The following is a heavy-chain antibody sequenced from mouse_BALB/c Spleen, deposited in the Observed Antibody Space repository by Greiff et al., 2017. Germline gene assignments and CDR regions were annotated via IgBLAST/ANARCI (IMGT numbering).Heavy chain of an antibody. CDR2: IDPANGNT. V-gene: IGHV14-3*02. CDR3: ALGDYAMDY. Sequence: EVKLQESGAELVKPGASVKLSCTASGFNIKDTYMHWVKQRPEQGLEWIGRIDPANGNTKYDPKFQGKATITADTSSNTAYLQLSSLTSEDTAVYYCALGDYAMDYWGQGTSVTVSS. D-gene: IGHD4-1*01. CDR1: GFNIKDTY. J-gene: IGHJ4*01.